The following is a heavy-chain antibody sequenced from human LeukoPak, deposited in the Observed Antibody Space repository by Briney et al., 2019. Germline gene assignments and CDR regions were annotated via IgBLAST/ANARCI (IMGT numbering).Heavy chain of an antibody. J-gene: IGHJ4*02. Sequence: PETLSLTCTVSGGSITSYFSSWIRQPPGKGLEWVGYIYYSGSDIYNPSLKSRVTISVDTSKNQFSLKLSSVTAADTAVYYCANLRRYDSSGYYSDYWGQGTLVTVST. CDR3: ANLRRYDSSGYYSDY. CDR1: GGSITSYF. CDR2: IYYSGSD. V-gene: IGHV4-59*08. D-gene: IGHD3-22*01.